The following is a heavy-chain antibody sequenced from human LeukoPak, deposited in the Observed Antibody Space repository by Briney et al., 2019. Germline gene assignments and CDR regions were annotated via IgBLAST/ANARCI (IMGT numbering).Heavy chain of an antibody. V-gene: IGHV3-23*01. J-gene: IGHJ4*02. Sequence: GGSLRLSCAASGFTFSSYAMTWVRQASGKGLEWVSAVSGSGGSTYYADSVKGRFTISRDNSKNTLYLQMNSLRAEDTAVYYCARQIGPDYWGQGTLVTVSS. CDR1: GFTFSSYA. D-gene: IGHD3-10*01. CDR2: VSGSGGST. CDR3: ARQIGPDY.